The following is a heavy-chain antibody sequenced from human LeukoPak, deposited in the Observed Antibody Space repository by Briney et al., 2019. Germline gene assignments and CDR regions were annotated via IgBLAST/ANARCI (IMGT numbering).Heavy chain of an antibody. J-gene: IGHJ6*03. CDR2: INHSGST. D-gene: IGHD2-15*01. CDR3: ARPHISGGNYYYMDV. CDR1: GDSFSGYY. Sequence: SETLSLTCAVYGDSFSGYYWCWFRQPPPKGLVWCGEINHSGSTNYNPSLKSRLTISVDTSKSQFSLKLSSVTAADTAVYYCARPHISGGNYYYMDVWGKGTTVTVSS. V-gene: IGHV4-34*01.